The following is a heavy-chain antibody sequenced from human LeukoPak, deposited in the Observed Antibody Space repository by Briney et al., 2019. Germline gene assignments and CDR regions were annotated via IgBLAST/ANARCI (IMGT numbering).Heavy chain of an antibody. CDR1: GGSISSYY. D-gene: IGHD1-26*01. J-gene: IGHJ4*02. CDR3: ARGPDHNSGSLHFDY. Sequence: SETLSLTCTVSGGSISSYYWSWIRQPLGKGLEWIGYIYYSGSTNYNPSLKSRVTISVDTSKNQFSLKLSSVTAADTAVYYCARGPDHNSGSLHFDYWGQGTLVTVSS. V-gene: IGHV4-59*01. CDR2: IYYSGST.